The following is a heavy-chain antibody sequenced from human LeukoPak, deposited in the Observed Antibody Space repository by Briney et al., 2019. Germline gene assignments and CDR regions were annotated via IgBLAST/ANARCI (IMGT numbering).Heavy chain of an antibody. CDR2: ISWNSGSI. CDR1: GFTFDDYA. CDR3: AKELDY. V-gene: IGHV3-9*01. J-gene: IGHJ4*02. Sequence: GGSLRLSCAASGFTFDDYAVHWVRQAPGKGLEWVSGISWNSGSIGYADSVKGRFTISRDNAKNSLYLQMNSLRAEDTALYYCAKELDYWGQGTLVTVSS.